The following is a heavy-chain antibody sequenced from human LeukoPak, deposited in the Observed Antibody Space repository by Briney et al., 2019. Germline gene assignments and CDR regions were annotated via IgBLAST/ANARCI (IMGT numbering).Heavy chain of an antibody. CDR1: GYTFTSYD. D-gene: IGHD3-3*01. V-gene: IGHV1-8*03. CDR3: ARGGAYYDFWSGYSPDAFDI. J-gene: IGHJ3*02. CDR2: MNPNSGNT. Sequence: ASVKVSCKASGYTFTSYDINWVRQATGQGLEWMGWMNPNSGNTGYAQKFQGRVTITRNTSISTAYMELSSLRSEDTAVYYCARGGAYYDFWSGYSPDAFDIWGQGTMVTVSS.